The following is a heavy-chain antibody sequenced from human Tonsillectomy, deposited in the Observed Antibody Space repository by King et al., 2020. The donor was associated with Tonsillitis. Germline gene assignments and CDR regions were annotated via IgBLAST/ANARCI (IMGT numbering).Heavy chain of an antibody. CDR3: AKNLGWPGTWEGPEY. CDR2: IYYSGRT. V-gene: IGHV4-39*02. Sequence: LQLQESGPGLVKPSETLSLTCTVSGGSISSSNYFWGWIRQPPGKGLEWIGSIYYSGRTYYNPSLKSRVTISVDTSKNHFSLRLSSVTAADTAVYYCAKNLGWPGTWEGPEYWGQGTLVTVSS. CDR1: GGSISSSNYF. D-gene: IGHD3-3*01. J-gene: IGHJ4*02.